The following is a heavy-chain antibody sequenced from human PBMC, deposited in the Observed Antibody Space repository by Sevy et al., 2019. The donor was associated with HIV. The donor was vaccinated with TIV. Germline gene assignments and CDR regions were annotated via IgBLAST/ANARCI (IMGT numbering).Heavy chain of an antibody. CDR2: ISGSSSYI. CDR1: GFTFNIYS. D-gene: IGHD6-13*01. CDR3: EAITTAGRDY. Sequence: GGSLRLSCAASGFTFNIYSMNWVRQAPGKGLEWVSSISGSSSYIFYADSVKGRFTISRDNAKNSLYLQMNSLRAEDTAVYYCEAITTAGRDYWGQGTLVTVSS. V-gene: IGHV3-21*04. J-gene: IGHJ4*02.